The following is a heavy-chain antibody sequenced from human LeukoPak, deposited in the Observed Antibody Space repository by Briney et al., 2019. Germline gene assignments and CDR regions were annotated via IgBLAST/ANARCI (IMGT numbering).Heavy chain of an antibody. Sequence: GGSLRLSCAASGFTFSSYGMSWVRQAPGKGLEWVSAISGSGGSTYCADSVKGRFTISRDNAKNSLYLQMNSLRAEDTAVYYCARYGSGSSIFDYWGQGTLVTVSS. CDR2: ISGSGGST. CDR3: ARYGSGSSIFDY. D-gene: IGHD3-10*01. V-gene: IGHV3-23*01. J-gene: IGHJ4*02. CDR1: GFTFSSYG.